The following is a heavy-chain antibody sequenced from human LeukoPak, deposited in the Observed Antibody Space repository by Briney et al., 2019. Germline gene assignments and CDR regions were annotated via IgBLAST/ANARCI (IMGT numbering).Heavy chain of an antibody. V-gene: IGHV3-7*01. D-gene: IGHD6-19*01. CDR2: IKQAGREE. CDR3: ARWSVTGSYLDS. Sequence: GGSLRLSCAASGFTFSSYWMSWVRQSPGKGLEWVANIKQAGREEDYVGSVKGRFTISRDNPPSPLSLQMTDLGDGDTAVYDCARWSVTGSYLDSWGQGALVTVCS. J-gene: IGHJ4*02. CDR1: GFTFSSYW.